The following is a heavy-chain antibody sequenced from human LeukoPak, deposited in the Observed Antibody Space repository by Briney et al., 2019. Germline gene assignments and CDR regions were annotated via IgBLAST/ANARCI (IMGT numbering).Heavy chain of an antibody. J-gene: IGHJ4*02. D-gene: IGHD1-7*01. V-gene: IGHV3-30*02. CDR1: GVTFSSYG. CDR3: AKAEYRYNWNLGGSDY. Sequence: GGSLRLSCAASGVTFSSYGMHWVRQAPGKGLEWVAFIRYDGSNKYYADSVKGRFTICRENSKKKLYMQMNSLRGEERDVYDCAKAEYRYNWNLGGSDYWGQGTLVTVSS. CDR2: IRYDGSNK.